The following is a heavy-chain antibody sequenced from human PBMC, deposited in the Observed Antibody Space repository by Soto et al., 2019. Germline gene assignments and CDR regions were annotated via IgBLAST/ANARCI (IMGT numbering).Heavy chain of an antibody. CDR1: GFTFSSYG. J-gene: IGHJ4*02. CDR3: AKSITPRPNYFDY. Sequence: QVQLVESGGGVVQPGRSLRLSCAASGFTFSSYGMHWVRQAPGKGLEWVAVIWYDGTNKYYADSVKGRFTISRDNSKNTLYLQMNSLRAADTAVYYGAKSITPRPNYFDYWGQGTLVTVSS. D-gene: IGHD3-10*01. V-gene: IGHV3-33*06. CDR2: IWYDGTNK.